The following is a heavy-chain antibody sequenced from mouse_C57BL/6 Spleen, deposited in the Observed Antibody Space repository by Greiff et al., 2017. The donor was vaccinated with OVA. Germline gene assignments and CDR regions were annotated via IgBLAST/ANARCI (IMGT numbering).Heavy chain of an antibody. CDR1: GFTFTDYY. CDR2: IRNKANGYTT. J-gene: IGHJ4*01. Sequence: EVQLQESGGGLVQPGGSLSLSCAASGFTFTDYYMSWVRQPPGKALEWLGFIRNKANGYTTEYSASVKGRFTISRDNSQSILYLQMNARRAEDSATYYCARYGSFYYYAMDYWGQGTSVTVSS. V-gene: IGHV7-3*01. D-gene: IGHD1-1*01. CDR3: ARYGSFYYYAMDY.